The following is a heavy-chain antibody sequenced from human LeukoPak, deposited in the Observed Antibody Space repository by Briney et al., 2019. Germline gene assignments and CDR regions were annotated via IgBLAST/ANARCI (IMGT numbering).Heavy chain of an antibody. J-gene: IGHJ6*02. D-gene: IGHD2-2*01. CDR2: IYHSGST. Sequence: KPSETLSLTCTVSGGSISSGAYYWSWIRQHPGKGLEWIGYIYHSGSTYYNPSLKSRLAISVDTFENQFSLRLSSVTAADTAVYYCARDRYCSSTSCYDLGGLDVWGQGTTVTVSS. CDR1: GGSISSGAYY. V-gene: IGHV4-31*03. CDR3: ARDRYCSSTSCYDLGGLDV.